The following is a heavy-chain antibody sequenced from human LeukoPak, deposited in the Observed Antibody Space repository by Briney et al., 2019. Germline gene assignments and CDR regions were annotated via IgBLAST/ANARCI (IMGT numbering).Heavy chain of an antibody. D-gene: IGHD3-3*01. CDR3: ARESSELRFLEWLNAFDI. J-gene: IGHJ3*02. Sequence: GESLKISCKGSGYSFTSYWIGWVRQMPGKGLEWMGIIYPGDSGTRYSPSFQGQVTISADKSISTAYLQWSSLKASDTAMYYCARESSELRFLEWLNAFDIWGQGTMVTVSS. CDR1: GYSFTSYW. CDR2: IYPGDSGT. V-gene: IGHV5-51*01.